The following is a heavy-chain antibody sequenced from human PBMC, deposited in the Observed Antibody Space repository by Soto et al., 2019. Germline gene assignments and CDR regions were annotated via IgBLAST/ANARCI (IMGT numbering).Heavy chain of an antibody. J-gene: IGHJ5*01. D-gene: IGHD7-27*01. Sequence: EVQLVESGGDAVQPGGSLRLSCAASGFTFEDYTIQWVRQAPGKGLEWVSLISWDGSSTYYADSVKGRFTISRDNSKNSLYLQMNSLRTEDTALYYCAKDGAQKDGDGNWLDSWGQGTLVTVSS. CDR3: AKDGAQKDGDGNWLDS. V-gene: IGHV3-43*01. CDR1: GFTFEDYT. CDR2: ISWDGSST.